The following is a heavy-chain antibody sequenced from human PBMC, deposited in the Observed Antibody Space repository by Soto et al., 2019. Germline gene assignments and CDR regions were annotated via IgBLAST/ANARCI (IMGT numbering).Heavy chain of an antibody. CDR3: VGDYDSSGYYYVRSSLNY. Sequence: ASVKVYCKASGYTFTGYYMHWVRQAPGQGLEWMGWINPNSGGTNYAQKFQGRVTMTRDTSISTAYMELSRLRSDDTAVYYCVGDYDSSGYYYVRSSLNYWGQGTLVTVSS. CDR1: GYTFTGYY. D-gene: IGHD3-22*01. J-gene: IGHJ4*02. CDR2: INPNSGGT. V-gene: IGHV1-2*02.